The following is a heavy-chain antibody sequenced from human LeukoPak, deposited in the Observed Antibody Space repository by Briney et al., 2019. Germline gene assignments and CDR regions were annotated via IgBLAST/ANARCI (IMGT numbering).Heavy chain of an antibody. J-gene: IGHJ4*02. CDR3: AIRSKTGYSSGWSYFDY. D-gene: IGHD6-19*01. CDR1: GGSISSSSYY. CDR2: IYYSGST. V-gene: IGHV4-39*01. Sequence: SETLSLTCTVSGGSISSSSYYWGWIRQPPGKGLEWIGSIYYSGSTYYNPSLKSRVTISVDTSKSQFSLKLSSVTAADTAVYYCAIRSKTGYSSGWSYFDYWGQGTLVTVSS.